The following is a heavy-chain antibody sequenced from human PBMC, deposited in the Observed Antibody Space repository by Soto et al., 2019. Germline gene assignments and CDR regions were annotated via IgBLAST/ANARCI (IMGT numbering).Heavy chain of an antibody. Sequence: EVQLLESGGGLVQPGGSLRLSCAASGFTFSSYAMNWVRQAPGKGLEWVSVISGSDGSTYYADSVKGRFTISRDNSKNTLTLQMNSLRAEDTAVYYCARRSSLWNFDYCGLAALVT. J-gene: IGHJ4*02. CDR3: ARRSSLWNFDY. CDR1: GFTFSSYA. D-gene: IGHD1-1*01. V-gene: IGHV3-23*01. CDR2: ISGSDGST.